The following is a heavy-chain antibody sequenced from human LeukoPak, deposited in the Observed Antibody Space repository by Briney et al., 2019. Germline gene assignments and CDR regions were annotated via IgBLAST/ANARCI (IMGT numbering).Heavy chain of an antibody. CDR1: GGSISSYY. J-gene: IGHJ6*03. Sequence: SETLSLTCTVSGGSISSYYWSWIRQPPGKGLVWIGYIYYSGSTNYNPSLKSRVTISVDTSKNQFSLKLSSVIAADTAVYYCARTTEGYCSSASCFGFSYSYYMDLWGKGTTVTISS. D-gene: IGHD2-2*01. CDR3: ARTTEGYCSSASCFGFSYSYYMDL. CDR2: IYYSGST. V-gene: IGHV4-59*01.